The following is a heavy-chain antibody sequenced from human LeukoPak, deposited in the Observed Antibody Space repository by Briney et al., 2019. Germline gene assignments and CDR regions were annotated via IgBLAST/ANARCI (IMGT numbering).Heavy chain of an antibody. CDR2: IYSGGST. CDR3: ARDLKSMGYYDSSGYYFDY. V-gene: IGHV3-66*01. Sequence: GGSLRLSCAASGFTVSSNYMSWVRQAPGKGLEWVSVIYSGGSTYYADSVKGRFTISRDNAKNSLYLQMNSLRAEDTAVYYCARDLKSMGYYDSSGYYFDYWGQGTLVTVSS. CDR1: GFTVSSNY. D-gene: IGHD3-22*01. J-gene: IGHJ4*02.